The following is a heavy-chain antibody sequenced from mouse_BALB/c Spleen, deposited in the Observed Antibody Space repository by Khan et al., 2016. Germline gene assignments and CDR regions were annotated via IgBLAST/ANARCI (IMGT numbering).Heavy chain of an antibody. Sequence: QVQLQQSAAELARPGASVKMSCKTSGYTFTSYTMHWVKQRPGQGLEWIGYINPSSGYTEYNQKFKDKTTLTADKSSSTAYMQLSSLTSEDSAVYYCAREIYYGSNYWFAYWGQGTLVTVSA. CDR1: GYTFTSYT. D-gene: IGHD1-1*01. CDR3: AREIYYGSNYWFAY. J-gene: IGHJ3*01. V-gene: IGHV1-4*02. CDR2: INPSSGYT.